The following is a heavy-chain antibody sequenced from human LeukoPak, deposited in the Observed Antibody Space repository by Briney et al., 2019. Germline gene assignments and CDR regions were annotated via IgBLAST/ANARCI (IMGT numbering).Heavy chain of an antibody. CDR2: IKSKTDGGTT. CDR1: GFTLSNAW. Sequence: GGSLRLSCAASGFTLSNAWMSWVRQAPGKGLEWVGRIKSKTDGGTTDYAAPVKGRFTISRDDSKNTLYLQMNSLKTEDTAVYYCHNWSLEDYYYYGMDVWGQGTTVTVSS. CDR3: HNWSLEDYYYYGMDV. V-gene: IGHV3-15*01. J-gene: IGHJ6*02. D-gene: IGHD1-20*01.